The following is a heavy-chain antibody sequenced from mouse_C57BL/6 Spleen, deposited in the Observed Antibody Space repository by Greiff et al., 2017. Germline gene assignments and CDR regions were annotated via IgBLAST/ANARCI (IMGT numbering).Heavy chain of an antibody. D-gene: IGHD2-1*01. CDR2: IDPSDSYT. CDR1: GYTFTSYW. V-gene: IGHV1-69*01. CDR3: AIIYYGNYENAMDY. Sequence: VQLQQPGAELVMPGASVKLSCKASGYTFTSYWMHWVKQRPGQGLEWIGEIDPSDSYTNYNQKFKGKSTLTVDKSSSTAYMQLSSLTSEDSAVYYCAIIYYGNYENAMDYWGQGTSVTVSS. J-gene: IGHJ4*01.